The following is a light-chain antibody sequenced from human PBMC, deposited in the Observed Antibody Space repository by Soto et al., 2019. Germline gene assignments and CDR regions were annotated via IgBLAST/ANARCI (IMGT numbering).Light chain of an antibody. CDR1: SSDVGGYNY. J-gene: IGLJ2*01. CDR2: EVS. V-gene: IGLV2-8*01. CDR3: SSFAGNXXVV. Sequence: QSALTQPPSASGSPGQSVTISCTGTSSDVGGYNYVSWYQQHPGKAPKLMISEVSKRPSGVPDRFSGSKSGNTASLTVSGLQAEDEADYYCSSFAGNXXVVXXXXTXLXXL.